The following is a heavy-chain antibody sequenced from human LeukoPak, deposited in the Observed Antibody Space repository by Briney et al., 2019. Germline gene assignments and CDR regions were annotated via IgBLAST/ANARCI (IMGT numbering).Heavy chain of an antibody. CDR3: ARGIAAAGTAFDY. V-gene: IGHV4-34*01. CDR1: GGSFSGYY. D-gene: IGHD6-13*01. Sequence: SETLSLTCAVYGGSFSGYYWSWIRQPPGKGLEWIGEINHSGSTNYNPSLKSRATISVDTSKNQFSLKLSSVTAADTAVYYCARGIAAAGTAFDYWGQGTLVTVSS. CDR2: INHSGST. J-gene: IGHJ4*02.